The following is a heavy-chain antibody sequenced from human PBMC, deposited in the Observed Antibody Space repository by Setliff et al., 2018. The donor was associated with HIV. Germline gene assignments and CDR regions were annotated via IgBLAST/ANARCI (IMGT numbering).Heavy chain of an antibody. Sequence: SETLSLTCAVYGGSFSGYYWSWIRQPPGKGLEWIGEINHSGSTNYNPSLKSRVTISVDTSKNQFSLKLSSVTAADTAAYYCARDDYGGNAPFDYWGQGTLVTVSS. CDR2: INHSGST. CDR1: GGSFSGYY. D-gene: IGHD4-17*01. CDR3: ARDDYGGNAPFDY. V-gene: IGHV4-34*01. J-gene: IGHJ4*02.